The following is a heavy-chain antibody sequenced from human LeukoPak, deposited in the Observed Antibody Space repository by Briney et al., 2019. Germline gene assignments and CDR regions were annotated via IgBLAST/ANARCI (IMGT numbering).Heavy chain of an antibody. CDR2: IWYDGSNK. V-gene: IGHV3-33*08. D-gene: IGHD6-19*01. J-gene: IGHJ4*02. CDR3: ARDRYSSGWSYYFDY. Sequence: GGSLRLSCAASGFTFSSYWMHWVRQAPGKGLEWVAVIWYDGSNKYYADSVKGRFTISRDNSKNTLYLQMNSLRAEDTAVYYCARDRYSSGWSYYFDYWGQGTLVTVSS. CDR1: GFTFSSYW.